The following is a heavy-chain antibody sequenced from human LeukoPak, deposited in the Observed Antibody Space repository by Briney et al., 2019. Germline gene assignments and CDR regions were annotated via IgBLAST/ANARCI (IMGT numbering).Heavy chain of an antibody. CDR1: GGSISSGGYY. D-gene: IGHD2-15*01. Sequence: SETLSLTCTVSGGSISSGGYYWNWIRQHPGKGLEWIANISYGGSAYYNPSLKSRVTISIDTSNNHLSLELKSVTAADTAVYFCAWSGCSGAICSAYYYYGMAVWGQGTTVTVSS. CDR2: ISYGGSA. J-gene: IGHJ6*02. CDR3: AWSGCSGAICSAYYYYGMAV. V-gene: IGHV4-31*03.